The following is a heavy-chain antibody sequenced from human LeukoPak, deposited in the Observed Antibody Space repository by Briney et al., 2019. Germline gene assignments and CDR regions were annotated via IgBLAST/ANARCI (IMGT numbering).Heavy chain of an antibody. V-gene: IGHV4-31*03. Sequence: SQTLSLTCTVSGGSISSGGYYWGWIRQHPGKGLEWIGYIYYSGSTYYNPSLKSRVTISVDTSKNQFSLKLSSVTAADTAVYYCARGPGATRRNWFDPWGQGTLVTVSS. CDR1: GGSISSGGYY. CDR3: ARGPGATRRNWFDP. J-gene: IGHJ5*02. CDR2: IYYSGST.